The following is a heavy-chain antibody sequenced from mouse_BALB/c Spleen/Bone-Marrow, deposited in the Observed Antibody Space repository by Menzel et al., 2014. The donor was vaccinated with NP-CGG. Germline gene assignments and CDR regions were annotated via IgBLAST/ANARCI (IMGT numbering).Heavy chain of an antibody. J-gene: IGHJ2*01. Sequence: EVKLMESGPDLVNPSDSLTLSCTVTGYSFTRDYGWRLMRQLPENRLQSRCYIHFSGNTDYNPTLKSQTTITLDTSKNPFFLQFNSVTTEDSGTYYCAREYSVVSAFDYWGQGTTLAVSS. D-gene: IGHD1-1*01. CDR2: IHFSGNT. CDR3: AREYSVVSAFDY. V-gene: IGHV3-1*02. CDR1: GYSFTRDYG.